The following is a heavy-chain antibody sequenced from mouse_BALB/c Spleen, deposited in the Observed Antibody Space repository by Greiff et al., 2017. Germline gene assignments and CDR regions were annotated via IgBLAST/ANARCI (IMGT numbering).Heavy chain of an antibody. CDR1: GFTFSSYT. Sequence: DVKLVESGGGLVQPGGSLKLSCAASGFTFSSYTMSWVRQTPEKRLEWVAYISNGGGSTYYPDTVKGRFTISRDNAKNTLYLQMSSLKSEDTAMYYCARHGHAMDYWGQGTSVTVSS. CDR3: ARHGHAMDY. CDR2: ISNGGGST. V-gene: IGHV5-12-2*01. J-gene: IGHJ4*01.